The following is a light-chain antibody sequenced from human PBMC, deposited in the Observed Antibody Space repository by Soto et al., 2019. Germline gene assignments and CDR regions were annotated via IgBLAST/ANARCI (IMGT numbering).Light chain of an antibody. J-gene: IGKJ1*01. CDR2: GAS. CDR1: QSVSSSY. CDR3: HQRGSWPRGT. Sequence: EIVLTQSPGILSLSPGQRVTLSCRASQSVSSSYLAWYQQKPGQAPRLLIYGASSRATGIPDRFSGSGSGTDFTLTISSLEPEDFAVYYCHQRGSWPRGTFGQGTKVDIK. V-gene: IGKV3-20*01.